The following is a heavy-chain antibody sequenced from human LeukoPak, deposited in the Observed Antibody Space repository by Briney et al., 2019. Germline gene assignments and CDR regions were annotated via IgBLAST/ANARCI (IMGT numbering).Heavy chain of an antibody. D-gene: IGHD3-10*01. CDR2: IYTSGST. CDR1: GGSISSYY. CDR3: ARDTTMVRGYYYYYMDV. V-gene: IGHV4-4*07. J-gene: IGHJ6*03. Sequence: KTSETLSLTCTVSGGSISSYYWSWIRQPAGKGLEWIGRIYTSGSTNYNPSLKSRVTMSVDTSKNQFSLKLSSVTAADTAVYYCARDTTMVRGYYYYYMDVWGKGTTVTISS.